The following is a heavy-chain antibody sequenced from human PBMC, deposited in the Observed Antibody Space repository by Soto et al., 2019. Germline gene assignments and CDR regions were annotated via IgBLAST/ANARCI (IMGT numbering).Heavy chain of an antibody. J-gene: IGHJ4*02. V-gene: IGHV1-69*01. Sequence: GTSVEVCCKECGVAYSSKALSWLRQAPGQGLEWMGGIIPIFGTANYAQKFQGRVTITADESTSTAYMELSSLRSEDTAVYYCAREKYGEYNYFDYWGQGTLVTVSS. D-gene: IGHD4-17*01. CDR2: IIPIFGTA. CDR1: GVAYSSKA. CDR3: AREKYGEYNYFDY.